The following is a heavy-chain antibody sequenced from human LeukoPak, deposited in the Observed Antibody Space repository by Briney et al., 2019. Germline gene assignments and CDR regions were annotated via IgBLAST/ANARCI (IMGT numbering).Heavy chain of an antibody. CDR2: FSSGGTT. J-gene: IGHJ6*02. Sequence: GGSLRLSCAASGGSTFRRYDLTWVLQAPGKGLEWVSLFSSGGTTYYADSVRGRFTISRDISKNTLYLQVNSLRIDDTAIYYCAKVLGFGGDAYGMDVWGQGTTVTVSS. V-gene: IGHV3-23*01. D-gene: IGHD3-10*01. CDR3: AKVLGFGGDAYGMDV. CDR1: GGSTFRRYD.